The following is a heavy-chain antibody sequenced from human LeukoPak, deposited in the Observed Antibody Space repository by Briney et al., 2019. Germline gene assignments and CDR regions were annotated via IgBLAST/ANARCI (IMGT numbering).Heavy chain of an antibody. J-gene: IGHJ4*02. D-gene: IGHD6-13*01. V-gene: IGHV3-23*01. CDR3: TSGTAAAGLPLD. CDR1: GFTFSSYA. Sequence: PGGPLRLSCAASGFTFSSYAMSWVRQAPGKGLEWVSAISGSGGSTYYADSVKGRFTISRDNSKNTLYFQMNSLRAEDTAVYYCTSGTAAAGLPLDWGQGTLVTVSS. CDR2: ISGSGGST.